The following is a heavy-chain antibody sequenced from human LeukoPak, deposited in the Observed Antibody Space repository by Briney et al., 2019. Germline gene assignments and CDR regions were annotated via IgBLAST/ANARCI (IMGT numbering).Heavy chain of an antibody. CDR2: INWNGGST. V-gene: IGHV3-20*01. Sequence: GGSLRLSCAASGFTFDDYGMSWVRQAPGKGLEWVSGINWNGGSTGYADSVKGRFTISRDNAKNSLYLQMNSLRAEDTALYHCARDMGYYGSGSPNDYWGQGTLVTVSP. CDR3: ARDMGYYGSGSPNDY. D-gene: IGHD3-10*01. J-gene: IGHJ4*02. CDR1: GFTFDDYG.